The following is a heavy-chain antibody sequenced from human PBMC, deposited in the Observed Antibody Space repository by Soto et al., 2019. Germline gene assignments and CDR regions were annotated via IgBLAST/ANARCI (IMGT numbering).Heavy chain of an antibody. CDR1: GGSISGGVHS. CDR3: AREIMPLTNDWYFNL. Sequence: QVQLQESGPGLVKPSETLSLTCTVSGGSISGGVHSWSWIRQPPGKGLEWIGHIFDSGSTYYTPSRKSRLTISVDTSKNQFSLRLSSVTAADTAVYYCAREIMPLTNDWYFNLWGRGTLVTVSS. V-gene: IGHV4-30-4*01. D-gene: IGHD2-8*01. CDR2: IFDSGST. J-gene: IGHJ2*01.